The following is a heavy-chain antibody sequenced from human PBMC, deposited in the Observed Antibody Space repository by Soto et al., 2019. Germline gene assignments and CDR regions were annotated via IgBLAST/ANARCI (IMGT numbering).Heavy chain of an antibody. D-gene: IGHD2-15*01. CDR3: ARVGGAAQFDYYYYYGMDV. CDR1: GGSVSSGSYY. V-gene: IGHV4-61*01. Sequence: SETLSLTCTVSGGSVSSGSYYWSWIRQPPGKGLEWIGYIYYSGSTNYNPSLKSRVTISVDTSKNQFSLKLSSVTAADTAVYYRARVGGAAQFDYYYYYGMDVWGQGTTVTVSS. CDR2: IYYSGST. J-gene: IGHJ6*02.